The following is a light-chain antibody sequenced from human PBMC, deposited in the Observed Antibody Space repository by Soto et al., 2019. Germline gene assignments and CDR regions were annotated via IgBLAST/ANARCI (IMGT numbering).Light chain of an antibody. CDR3: QQYNSYSPWT. CDR1: QSISSC. Sequence: DIQMTQSPSTLSASVGDRVTITCRASQSISSCLAWYQQRPGKAPKLLIYDASRLESGVPSRFSGSGSGTEFTLTISSLQADDFATYYCQQYNSYSPWTFGQGTKVDIK. J-gene: IGKJ1*01. CDR2: DAS. V-gene: IGKV1-5*01.